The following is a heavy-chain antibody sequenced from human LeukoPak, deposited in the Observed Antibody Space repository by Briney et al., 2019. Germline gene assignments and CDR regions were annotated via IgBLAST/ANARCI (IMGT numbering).Heavy chain of an antibody. D-gene: IGHD5-18*01. V-gene: IGHV4-34*01. CDR2: INHSGST. Sequence: SQTLSLTCAVYGGSFSGYYWSWIRQPPGKGLEWIGEINHSGSTNYNPSLKSRVTISVDTSKNQFSLKLSSVTAADTAVYYCARGTWIQLWLGSYDFDYWGQGTLVTVSS. CDR3: ARGTWIQLWLGSYDFDY. J-gene: IGHJ4*02. CDR1: GGSFSGYY.